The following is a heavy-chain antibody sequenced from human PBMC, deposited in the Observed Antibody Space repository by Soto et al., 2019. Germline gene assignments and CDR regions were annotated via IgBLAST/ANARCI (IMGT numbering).Heavy chain of an antibody. V-gene: IGHV1-18*01. Sequence: AAGKVACKASGYTFTSYGISWVRQAPGQGLEWMGWISAYNGNTNYAQKLQGRVTMTTDTSTSTAYMELRSLRSDDTAVYYCAREGYDSRNYYYYAMDVWGQGTTVPVSS. CDR3: AREGYDSRNYYYYAMDV. D-gene: IGHD3-22*01. CDR1: GYTFTSYG. CDR2: ISAYNGNT. J-gene: IGHJ6*02.